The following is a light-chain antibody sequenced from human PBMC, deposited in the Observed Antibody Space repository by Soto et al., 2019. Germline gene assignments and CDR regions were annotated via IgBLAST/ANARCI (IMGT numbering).Light chain of an antibody. V-gene: IGLV3-21*04. J-gene: IGLJ2*01. Sequence: SYELTQPPSVSVSPGKTARITCGGKNIGSKSVHWYQQKPGQAPVLVIYYDSDRPSGIPERVSGSNSGNTATLTISRVEAGDVADDYCQVWDSSSDHPPVVFGGGTKVTVL. CDR3: QVWDSSSDHPPVV. CDR2: YDS. CDR1: NIGSKS.